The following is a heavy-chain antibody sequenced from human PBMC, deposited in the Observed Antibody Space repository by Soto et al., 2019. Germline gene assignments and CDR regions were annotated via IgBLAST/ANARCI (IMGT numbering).Heavy chain of an antibody. CDR2: IIPILGIA. V-gene: IGHV1-69*02. J-gene: IGHJ4*02. Sequence: QVQLVQSGAEVKKPGSSVKVSCKASGGTFSTYTVSWVRQAPGQGLEWMGRIIPILGIANYAQKFQGRVTITADKSTSTAYMELRSLRSEDTAVYYWATLRGDGYNYYWGQGTLVTVSS. CDR3: ATLRGDGYNYY. D-gene: IGHD5-12*01. CDR1: GGTFSTYT.